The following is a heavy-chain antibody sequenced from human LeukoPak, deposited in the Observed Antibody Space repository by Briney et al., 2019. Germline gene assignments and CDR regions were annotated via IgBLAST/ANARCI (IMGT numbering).Heavy chain of an antibody. CDR3: ARVRRFLEWSVYAFDI. Sequence: SETLSLTCTASGGSISGYYWSWIRQPPGKGLEWIGYIYYSGSTNYNPSLKSRVTISVDTSKNQFSLKLSSVTAADTAVYYCARVRRFLEWSVYAFDIWGQGTMVTVSS. CDR1: GGSISGYY. CDR2: IYYSGST. J-gene: IGHJ3*02. D-gene: IGHD3-3*01. V-gene: IGHV4-59*01.